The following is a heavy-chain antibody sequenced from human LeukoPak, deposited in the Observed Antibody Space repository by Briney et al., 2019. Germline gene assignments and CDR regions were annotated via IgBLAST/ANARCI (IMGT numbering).Heavy chain of an antibody. CDR1: GFTFTKYW. D-gene: IGHD6-13*01. J-gene: IGHJ4*02. Sequence: GDSLRLSCAASGFTFTKYWMTWVRQAPGKGLEWVGNIKQDGSDKNYMDSVKGRFTISRDNTKNSVYLQMSSLRAEDTAVYYCARVRAPTRIAAAGTGIDYWGQGTLVTVSS. CDR3: ARVRAPTRIAAAGTGIDY. V-gene: IGHV3-7*01. CDR2: IKQDGSDK.